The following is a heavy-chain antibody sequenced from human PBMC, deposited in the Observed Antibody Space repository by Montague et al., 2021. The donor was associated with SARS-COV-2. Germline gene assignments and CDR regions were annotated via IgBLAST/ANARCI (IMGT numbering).Heavy chain of an antibody. D-gene: IGHD6-13*01. V-gene: IGHV4-31*03. Sequence: TLSLTCTVSGGSISSGGYYWSWIRQHPGKGLEWIGYIYYSGSTYYSPSLKSRVTISVGTSKNQFSLKLSSVTAADTAVYYCARAPRSIAAAGTASDYWGQGTLVTVSS. CDR3: ARAPRSIAAAGTASDY. CDR2: IYYSGST. CDR1: GGSISSGGYY. J-gene: IGHJ4*02.